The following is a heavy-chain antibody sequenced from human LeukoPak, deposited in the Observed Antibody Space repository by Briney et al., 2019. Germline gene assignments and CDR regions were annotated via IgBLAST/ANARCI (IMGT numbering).Heavy chain of an antibody. V-gene: IGHV1-18*01. D-gene: IGHD6-19*01. Sequence: ASVKVSCKASGYTFTSYGISWVRQAPGQGLEWMGWISAYNGNTSYAQKLQGRVTMTTDTSTSTAYMELRSLRSDDTAVYYCAREHSSGWYKLNDYWGQGTLVTVSS. CDR3: AREHSSGWYKLNDY. CDR1: GYTFTSYG. J-gene: IGHJ4*02. CDR2: ISAYNGNT.